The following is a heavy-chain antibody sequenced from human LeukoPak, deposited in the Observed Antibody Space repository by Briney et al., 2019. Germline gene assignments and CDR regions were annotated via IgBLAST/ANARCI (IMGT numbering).Heavy chain of an antibody. V-gene: IGHV4-34*01. CDR2: INHSGST. J-gene: IGHJ1*01. CDR3: ARRRYSTSFQH. CDR1: GGSFSGYY. Sequence: SETLSLTCAVYGGSFSGYYWSWIRQPPGKGLEWIGEINHSGSTNYNPSLKGRVTISVDTSKNQFSLKLSSVTAADTAVYYCARRRYSTSFQHWGQGTLVTVSS. D-gene: IGHD6-6*01.